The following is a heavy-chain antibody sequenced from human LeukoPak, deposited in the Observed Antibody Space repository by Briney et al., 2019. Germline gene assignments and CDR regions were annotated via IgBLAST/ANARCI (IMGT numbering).Heavy chain of an antibody. Sequence: SETLSLTCAVSGGSISSGSYYWSWIRQPAGKGLEWIGRIYTSGSTNYNPSLKSRVTISVDTSKNQFSLKLSPVTAADTAVYYCAGGPSYYDFWSGYFDAFDIWGQGTMVTVSS. CDR3: AGGPSYYDFWSGYFDAFDI. CDR1: GGSISSGSYY. CDR2: IYTSGST. J-gene: IGHJ3*02. V-gene: IGHV4-61*02. D-gene: IGHD3-3*01.